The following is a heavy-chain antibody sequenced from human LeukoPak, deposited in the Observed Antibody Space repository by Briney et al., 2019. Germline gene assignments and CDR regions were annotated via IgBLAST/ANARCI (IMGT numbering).Heavy chain of an antibody. CDR3: ARDRRCSGGSCYLGRWDWFDP. Sequence: GASVKVSCKASGGTFSSYAISWVRQAPGQGLEWMGGIIPIFGTANYAQKFQGRVTITADESTSTAYMELSSLRSEDTAVYYCARDRRCSGGSCYLGRWDWFDPWGQGTLVTVSS. V-gene: IGHV1-69*13. CDR1: GGTFSSYA. J-gene: IGHJ5*02. D-gene: IGHD2-15*01. CDR2: IIPIFGTA.